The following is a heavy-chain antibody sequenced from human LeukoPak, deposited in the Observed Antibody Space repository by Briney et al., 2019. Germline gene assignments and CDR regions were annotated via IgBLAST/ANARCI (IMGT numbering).Heavy chain of an antibody. CDR3: ARQLSGWYDADPY. CDR1: GFTFSRYW. Sequence: GESLRLSCAASGFTFSRYWMSWVRQAPGKGLEWVANIKEDGSRNHYADSVKGRFTISRDNAKNSLYLQMSSLRAEDTAVYYCARQLSGWYDADPYWGQGTLVTVSS. D-gene: IGHD6-19*01. V-gene: IGHV3-7*05. CDR2: IKEDGSRN. J-gene: IGHJ4*02.